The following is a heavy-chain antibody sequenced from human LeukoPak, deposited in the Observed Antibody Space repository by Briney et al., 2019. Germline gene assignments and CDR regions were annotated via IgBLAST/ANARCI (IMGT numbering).Heavy chain of an antibody. V-gene: IGHV4-38-2*02. J-gene: IGHJ5*02. CDR1: GYSISSGYY. CDR2: IYYSGNT. Sequence: PSETLSLTCTVSGYSISSGYYWGWIRQPPGKGLEWIGGIYYSGNTYYNPSLKSRVTISVDTSKNQFSLKLTSVTAADTAVYYCARDQGFRSWFDPWGQGTLVTVSS. CDR3: ARDQGFRSWFDP.